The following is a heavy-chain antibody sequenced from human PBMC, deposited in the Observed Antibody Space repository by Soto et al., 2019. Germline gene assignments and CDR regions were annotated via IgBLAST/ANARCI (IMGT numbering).Heavy chain of an antibody. CDR1: GGTFSSYA. CDR2: IIPIFGTA. D-gene: IGHD2-15*01. V-gene: IGHV1-69*12. J-gene: IGHJ6*02. CDR3: ARSPVVRGFAFYGMDV. Sequence: QVQLVQSGAEVKKPGSSVKVSCKASGGTFSSYAISWVRQAPGQGLEWMGGIIPIFGTANYAQKFQGRVTITADESTSTAYMELSSLRSEVTAVYYCARSPVVRGFAFYGMDVWGQGTTVTVSS.